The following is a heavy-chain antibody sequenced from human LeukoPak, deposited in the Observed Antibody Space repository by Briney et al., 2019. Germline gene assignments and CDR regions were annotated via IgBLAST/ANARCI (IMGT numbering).Heavy chain of an antibody. CDR1: GGSISSYY. CDR3: ATYSSGWYNKGYYYYMDV. Sequence: PSETLSLTCTVSGGSISSYYWSWIRQPPGKGLEWIGYIYYSGSTNYNPSLKSRVTISVDTSKNQFSLKLSSVTAADTAVYYCATYSSGWYNKGYYYYMDVWGKGTTVTISS. D-gene: IGHD6-19*01. V-gene: IGHV4-59*01. CDR2: IYYSGST. J-gene: IGHJ6*03.